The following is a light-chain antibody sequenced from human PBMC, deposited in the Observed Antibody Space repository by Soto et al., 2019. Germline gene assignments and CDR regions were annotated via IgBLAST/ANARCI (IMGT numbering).Light chain of an antibody. CDR1: SSDVGGYNY. V-gene: IGLV2-14*01. CDR3: SSYKSSSTHWV. J-gene: IGLJ3*02. Sequence: QSALTQPASVSGSPGQSITISCTGTSSDVGGYNYVSWYQQHPGKAPKLMIYEVSKRPSGVSNRFSGSKSGNTASLTISGLQAEDEADYYCSSYKSSSTHWVFGGGTKLTVL. CDR2: EVS.